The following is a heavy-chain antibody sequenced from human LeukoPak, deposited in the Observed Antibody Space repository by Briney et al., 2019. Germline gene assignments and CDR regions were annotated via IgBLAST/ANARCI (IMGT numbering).Heavy chain of an antibody. Sequence: SETLSLTCAVYGGSFSAYYWNWIRQTPGKGLEWIGEINHSGSTNYNPSLKSRVTISVDTSKNQFPLKLSSVTAADTAVYYCARSYYYGMDVWGQGTTVTVSS. CDR1: GGSFSAYY. CDR3: ARSYYYGMDV. CDR2: INHSGST. J-gene: IGHJ6*02. V-gene: IGHV4-34*01.